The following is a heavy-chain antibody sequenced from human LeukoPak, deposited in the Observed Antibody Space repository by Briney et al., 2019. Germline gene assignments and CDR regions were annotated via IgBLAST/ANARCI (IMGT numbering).Heavy chain of an antibody. D-gene: IGHD3-22*01. J-gene: IGHJ4*02. CDR2: ISYDGSNK. V-gene: IGHV3-30-3*01. CDR3: ARGAISGTAPPGGYYYDSSGYYYFDY. Sequence: GGSLRLSCAASGFTLSSYAMHWVRQAPGKGLEWVAVISYDGSNKYYADSVKGRFTISRDNSKNTLYLQMNSLRAEDTAVYYCARGAISGTAPPGGYYYDSSGYYYFDYWGQGTLVTVSS. CDR1: GFTLSSYA.